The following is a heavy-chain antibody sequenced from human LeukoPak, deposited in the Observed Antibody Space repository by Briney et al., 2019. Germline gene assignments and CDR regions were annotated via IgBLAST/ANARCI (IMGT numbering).Heavy chain of an antibody. D-gene: IGHD3-10*01. Sequence: GGSLRLSCAASGFTFSSYWTSWVRQAPGKGLEWVANIKQDGSEKYYVDSVKGRFTISRDNAKNSLYLQMNGLRAEDTAVYYCARSPTILLWPGWFDYWGQGTLVTVSS. V-gene: IGHV3-7*01. CDR1: GFTFSSYW. CDR2: IKQDGSEK. J-gene: IGHJ4*02. CDR3: ARSPTILLWPGWFDY.